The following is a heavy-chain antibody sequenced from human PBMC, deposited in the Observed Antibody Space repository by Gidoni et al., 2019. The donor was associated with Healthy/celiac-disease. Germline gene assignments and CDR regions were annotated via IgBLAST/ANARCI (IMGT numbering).Heavy chain of an antibody. V-gene: IGHV1-69*01. CDR1: VGNFSSSA. CDR2: IIPILGTA. Sequence: QVQLVQSGAELKKPGSWVKVSCKASVGNFSSSALSWVRQAPGQGLEWMGGIIPILGTANCAQKFQGRVTITADESTSTAYMELSSLRSEDPAVYSCASLGPGWLTDAPQDAFDIWGQGTMVTVSS. CDR3: ASLGPGWLTDAPQDAFDI. D-gene: IGHD3-10*01. J-gene: IGHJ3*02.